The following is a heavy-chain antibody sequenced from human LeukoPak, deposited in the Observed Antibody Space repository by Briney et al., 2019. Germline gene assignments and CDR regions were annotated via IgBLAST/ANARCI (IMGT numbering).Heavy chain of an antibody. CDR3: ARVVDTAMVTNHDAFDI. CDR2: INHSGSP. V-gene: IGHV4-34*01. CDR1: GGSFSGCY. D-gene: IGHD5-18*01. Sequence: SETLPLTRAVYGGSFSGCYGSWIRQPPGKGLEWMGEINHSGSPNYNPSLKSRVTISVDTSKTKFALKLSSVTAADTSVYYCARVVDTAMVTNHDAFDIWGQGTMVTVSS. J-gene: IGHJ3*02.